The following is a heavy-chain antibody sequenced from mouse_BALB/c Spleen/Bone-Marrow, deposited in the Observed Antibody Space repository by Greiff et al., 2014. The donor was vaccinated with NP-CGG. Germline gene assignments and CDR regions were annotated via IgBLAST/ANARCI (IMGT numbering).Heavy chain of an antibody. Sequence: QGQLKESGAELLKPGASVKLSCKASGYTFTSYWMHWGKQRPGQGLGWIGEIDPSGSYTNYNQKFKGKATLTVDKSSSTAYMQLSSLTSEDSAVYYCARDSITTVVATDYWGQGTTLTVSS. CDR1: GYTFTSYW. D-gene: IGHD1-1*01. V-gene: IGHV1-69*02. CDR2: IDPSGSYT. CDR3: ARDSITTVVATDY. J-gene: IGHJ2*01.